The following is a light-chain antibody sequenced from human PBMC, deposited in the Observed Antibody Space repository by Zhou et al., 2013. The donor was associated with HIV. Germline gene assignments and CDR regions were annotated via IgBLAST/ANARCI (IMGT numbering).Light chain of an antibody. CDR1: QSISSW. Sequence: DIQMTQSLLTLSASVGDRVTITCRASQSISSWLAWYQQKPGQAPKFLIYKASSLESGVPTRFSGSGSGTEFTLTISSLQPDDFATYYCQQYDSYPLTLGGGTKVEIK. J-gene: IGKJ4*01. V-gene: IGKV1-5*03. CDR3: QQYDSYPLT. CDR2: KAS.